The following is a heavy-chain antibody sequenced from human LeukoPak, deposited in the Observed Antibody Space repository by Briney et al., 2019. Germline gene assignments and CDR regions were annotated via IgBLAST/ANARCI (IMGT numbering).Heavy chain of an antibody. V-gene: IGHV1-2*02. J-gene: IGHJ1*01. CDR3: ATRYCSSTSCYAEYFQH. CDR1: GYTFTGYY. D-gene: IGHD2-2*01. Sequence: GASVKVSCKASGYTFTGYYMHWVRQAPGQGLEWMGWINPNSGGTNYAQKFQGRVTMTRDTSISTAYMKLSRLRSDDTAVYYCATRYCSSTSCYAEYFQHWGQGTLVTVSS. CDR2: INPNSGGT.